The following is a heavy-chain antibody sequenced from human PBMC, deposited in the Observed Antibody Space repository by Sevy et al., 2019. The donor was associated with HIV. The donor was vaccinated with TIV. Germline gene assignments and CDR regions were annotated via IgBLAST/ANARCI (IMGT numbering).Heavy chain of an antibody. D-gene: IGHD3-10*01. J-gene: IGHJ4*02. CDR2: ISTGTDHI. V-gene: IGHV3-21*05. CDR3: VRRGVDAYNVYFDL. Sequence: GGSLRLSCTASGYILPAFSFNWVRQAPGKGLEWLSYISTGTDHIYYADSAKGRFTISRDDAKNSVYLEMKSLRDQDTALYYCVRRGVDAYNVYFDLWGQGSLVTVSS. CDR1: GYILPAFS.